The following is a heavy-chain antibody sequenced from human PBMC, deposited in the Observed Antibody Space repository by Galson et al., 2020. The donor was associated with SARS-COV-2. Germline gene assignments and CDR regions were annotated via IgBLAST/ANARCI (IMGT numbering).Heavy chain of an antibody. CDR2: MNPNSGNP. J-gene: IGHJ4*02. CDR1: GYTFSSYD. Sequence: ASAKVSCKASGYTFSSYDINWVRQAPGQGLEWMGWMNPNSGNPGHAQKFQGRVTMTRNTSITTAYMELSSLRSEDTAVYYCATHIVGGTFDYWGQGTLVTVSS. D-gene: IGHD1-26*01. V-gene: IGHV1-8*01. CDR3: ATHIVGGTFDY.